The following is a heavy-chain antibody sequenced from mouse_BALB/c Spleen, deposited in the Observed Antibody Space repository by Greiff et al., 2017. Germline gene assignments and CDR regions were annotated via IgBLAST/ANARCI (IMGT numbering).Heavy chain of an antibody. CDR2: ISSGSSTI. CDR1: GFTFSSFG. CDR3: ARGGRDYAMDY. J-gene: IGHJ4*01. V-gene: IGHV5-17*02. Sequence: EVQLVESGGGLVQPGGSRKLSCAASGFTFSSFGMHWVRQAPEKGLEWVAYISSGSSTIYYADTVKGRFTISRDNPKNTLFLQMTSLRSEDTAMYYCARGGRDYAMDYWGQGTSVTVSS.